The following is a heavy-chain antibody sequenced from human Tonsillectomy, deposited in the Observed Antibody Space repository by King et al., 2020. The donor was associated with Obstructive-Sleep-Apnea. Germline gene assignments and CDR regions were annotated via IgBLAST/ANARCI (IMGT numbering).Heavy chain of an antibody. J-gene: IGHJ4*02. D-gene: IGHD1-7*01. CDR3: ARLELTEVALY. CDR2: IAPRDSYI. CDR1: GYSFTTYR. V-gene: IGHV5-10-1*03. Sequence: QLVQSGAEVKKPGESLRISCKGSGYSFTTYRISWVRQMPGKGLEWVGTIAPRDSYINYSPSFQGHVTISGDKSITTAYLQWSSLKASDTAIYYCARLELTEVALYWGQGTLVTVSS.